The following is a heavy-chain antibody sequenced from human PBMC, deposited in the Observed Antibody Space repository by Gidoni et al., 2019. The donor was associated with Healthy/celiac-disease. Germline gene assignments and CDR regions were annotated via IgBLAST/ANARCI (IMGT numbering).Heavy chain of an antibody. CDR1: GFTFSSSA. CDR2: ISYDGSNK. Sequence: QVQLVESGGGVVQPGRSLRLSCAASGFTFSSSALHWVRQAPGKGLEWVAVISYDGSNKYYADSVKGRFTISRDNSKNTLYLQMNSLRAEDTAVYYCAKGGLVTRAAGGYYYGMDVWGQGTTVTVSS. D-gene: IGHD2-21*02. J-gene: IGHJ6*02. CDR3: AKGGLVTRAAGGYYYGMDV. V-gene: IGHV3-30*18.